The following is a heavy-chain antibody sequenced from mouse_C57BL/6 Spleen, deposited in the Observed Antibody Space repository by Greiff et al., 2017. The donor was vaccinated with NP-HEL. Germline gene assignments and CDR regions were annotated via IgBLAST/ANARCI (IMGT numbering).Heavy chain of an antibody. CDR3: ARLPIYYDYDEVYFDY. CDR1: GYTFTSYW. J-gene: IGHJ2*01. CDR2: IYPGSGST. D-gene: IGHD2-4*01. V-gene: IGHV1-55*01. Sequence: QVQLQQPGAELVKPGASVKMSCKASGYTFTSYWITWVKQRPGQGLEWIGDIYPGSGSTNYNEKFKSKATLTVDTSSSTAYMQLSSLTSEDSAVYYCARLPIYYDYDEVYFDYWGQGTTLTVSS.